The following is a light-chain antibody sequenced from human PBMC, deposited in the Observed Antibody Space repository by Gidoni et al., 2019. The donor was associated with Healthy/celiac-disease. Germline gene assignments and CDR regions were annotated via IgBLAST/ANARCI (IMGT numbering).Light chain of an antibody. Sequence: ERVLTQSPATLSLSPGEGATLSCRAAQSLSSTYIAWYQQKPGQAPRLLIYAASIRASGIPDRFSGSGSVTDFTLTISRLEPEDSAVYYCQRFGSSRGTFGQGTRLEIK. J-gene: IGKJ1*01. CDR2: AAS. CDR1: QSLSSTY. CDR3: QRFGSSRGT. V-gene: IGKV3-20*01.